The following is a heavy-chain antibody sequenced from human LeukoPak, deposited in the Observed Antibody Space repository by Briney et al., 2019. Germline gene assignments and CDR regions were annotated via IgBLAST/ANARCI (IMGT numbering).Heavy chain of an antibody. CDR3: ATLLSGWNFYYLDY. Sequence: PGGSLRLSCAASGFTFSSYWMHWVRQAPGKGLVWVSRINSDGSSTSYADSVKGRFTISRDNAKNTLYLQMNSLRAEDTAVYYCATLLSGWNFYYLDYWGQGTLVTVSS. CDR1: GFTFSSYW. V-gene: IGHV3-74*01. CDR2: INSDGSST. D-gene: IGHD6-19*01. J-gene: IGHJ4*02.